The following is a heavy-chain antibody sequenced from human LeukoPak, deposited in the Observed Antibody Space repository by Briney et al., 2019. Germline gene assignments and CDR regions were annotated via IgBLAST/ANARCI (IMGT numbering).Heavy chain of an antibody. CDR3: ARDFREKSVTGVDGFPH. CDR2: ISYDGSNK. Sequence: GGSLRLSCAASGFTFSSYAMSWVRQAPGKGLEWVAVISYDGSNKYYADSVKGRFTISRDNSKNTLYLQMNSLRAEETAVYYCARDFREKSVTGVDGFPHWGQGTLVTVSS. CDR1: GFTFSSYA. V-gene: IGHV3-30-3*01. J-gene: IGHJ1*01. D-gene: IGHD2-21*02.